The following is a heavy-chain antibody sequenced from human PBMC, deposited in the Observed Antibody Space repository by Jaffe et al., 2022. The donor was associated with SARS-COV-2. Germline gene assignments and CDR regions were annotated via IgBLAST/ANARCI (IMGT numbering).Heavy chain of an antibody. Sequence: QVQLVQSGSELKKPGASVKVSCKASGYTFTSYAMNWVRQAPGQGLEWMGWINTNTGNPTYAQGFTGRFVFSLDTSVSTAYLQISSLKAEDTAVYYCARDPFEWLLRGPHAFDIWGQGTMVTVSS. V-gene: IGHV7-4-1*02. D-gene: IGHD3-3*01. CDR2: INTNTGNP. CDR1: GYTFTSYA. CDR3: ARDPFEWLLRGPHAFDI. J-gene: IGHJ3*02.